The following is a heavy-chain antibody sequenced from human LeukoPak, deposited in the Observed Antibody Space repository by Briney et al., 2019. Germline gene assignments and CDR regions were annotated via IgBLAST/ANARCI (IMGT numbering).Heavy chain of an antibody. CDR1: GYTFTSYG. Sequence: ASVKVSYKASGYTFTSYGISWVRQAPGQGLEWMGWISAYNGNTNYAQKLQGRVTMTTDTSTSTAYMELRSLRSDDTAVYYCARDTSSGWYSGYYYYYGMDVWGQGTTVTVSS. J-gene: IGHJ6*02. V-gene: IGHV1-18*01. CDR2: ISAYNGNT. D-gene: IGHD6-19*01. CDR3: ARDTSSGWYSGYYYYYGMDV.